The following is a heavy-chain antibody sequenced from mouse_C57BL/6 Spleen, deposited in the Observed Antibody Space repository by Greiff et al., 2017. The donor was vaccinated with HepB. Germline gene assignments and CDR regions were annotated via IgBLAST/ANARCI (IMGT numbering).Heavy chain of an antibody. V-gene: IGHV1-64*01. J-gene: IGHJ2*01. CDR3: ARSPHYYGSSYFDY. CDR1: GYTFTSYW. D-gene: IGHD1-1*01. Sequence: VQLQQPGAELVKPGASVKLSCKASGYTFTSYWMHWVKQRPGQGLEWIGMIHPNSGSTNYNEKFKSKATLTVDKSSSTAYMQLSSLTSEDSAVYYCARSPHYYGSSYFDYWGQGTTLTVSS. CDR2: IHPNSGST.